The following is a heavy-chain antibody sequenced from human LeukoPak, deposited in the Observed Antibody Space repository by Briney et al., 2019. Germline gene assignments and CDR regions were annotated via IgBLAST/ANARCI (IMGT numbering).Heavy chain of an antibody. D-gene: IGHD1-26*01. CDR2: IIPIFGTA. CDR3: ARAWGAANYYYYMDV. CDR1: GGTFSSYA. Sequence: SVKVSCKASGGTFSSYAISWVRQAPGQGLEWMGRIIPIFGTANYAQKFQGRVTITTDESTSTAYMEPSSLRSEDTAVYYCARAWGAANYYYYMDVWGKGTTVTVSS. V-gene: IGHV1-69*05. J-gene: IGHJ6*03.